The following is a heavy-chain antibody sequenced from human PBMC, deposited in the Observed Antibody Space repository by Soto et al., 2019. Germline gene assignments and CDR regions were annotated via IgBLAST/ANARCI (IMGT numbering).Heavy chain of an antibody. Sequence: SETLSLTCTVSGGSISSYYWSWIRQPPGKGLEWIGYIYYSGSTNYNPSLKSRVTISVDTSKNQFSLKLSSVTAADTAVYYCAREVSYGDYGYWGQGNLVTVSS. CDR3: AREVSYGDYGY. V-gene: IGHV4-59*01. J-gene: IGHJ4*02. CDR2: IYYSGST. D-gene: IGHD4-17*01. CDR1: GGSISSYY.